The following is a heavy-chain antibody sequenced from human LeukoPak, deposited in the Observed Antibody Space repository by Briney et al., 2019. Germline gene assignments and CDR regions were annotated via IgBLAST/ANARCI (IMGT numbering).Heavy chain of an antibody. CDR3: AKNITRVGGFTQA. J-gene: IGHJ5*02. CDR1: GFTFSSYG. CDR2: ISGSGGST. Sequence: GGTLRLSCAASGFTFSSYGMSWVRQAPGKGLEWVSAISGSGGSTYYADSVKGRFTISRDNSKNTLYLQMNSLRAEDTAVYYCAKNITRVGGFTQAWGQGPLVTVSS. D-gene: IGHD3-10*01. V-gene: IGHV3-23*01.